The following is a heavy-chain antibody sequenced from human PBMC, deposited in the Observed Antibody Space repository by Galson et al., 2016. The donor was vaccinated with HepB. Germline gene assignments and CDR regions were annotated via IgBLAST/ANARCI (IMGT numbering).Heavy chain of an antibody. Sequence: SLRLSCAASGFAFDDFNMHWVRQVPGKGLEWVSVISRDSYSRYYADSVKGRFTISRDNRKNSLYLQMNSLTSEDIAVYYCAKDSGEYYLDCWGQGTLVTVSS. D-gene: IGHD7-27*01. CDR2: ISRDSYSR. J-gene: IGHJ4*02. CDR1: GFAFDDFN. CDR3: AKDSGEYYLDC. V-gene: IGHV3-43*01.